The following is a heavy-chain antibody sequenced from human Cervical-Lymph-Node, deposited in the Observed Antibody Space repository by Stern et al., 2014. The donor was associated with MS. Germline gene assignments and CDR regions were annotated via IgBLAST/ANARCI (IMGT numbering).Heavy chain of an antibody. CDR3: ARDRYGSGSFFDD. J-gene: IGHJ4*02. CDR2: ISANNGNT. D-gene: IGHD3-10*01. Sequence: VQLEESGGEVKKSGASVKVSCKASGYTFTSYGVSWVRQAPGQGLEWMGWISANNGNTNYAQKLQGRVTMTTDTSTSTAYMELRSLRSDDTAVYYCARDRYGSGSFFDDWGQGTLVTVSS. V-gene: IGHV1-18*01. CDR1: GYTFTSYG.